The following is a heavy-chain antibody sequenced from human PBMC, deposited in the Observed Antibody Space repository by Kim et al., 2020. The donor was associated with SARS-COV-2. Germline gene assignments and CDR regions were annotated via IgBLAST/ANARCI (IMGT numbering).Heavy chain of an antibody. D-gene: IGHD2-8*01. CDR2: ISWNSGSI. V-gene: IGHV3-9*01. CDR3: ATGLMVYARAGFDY. CDR1: GFTFGDYA. Sequence: GGSLRLSCAASGFTFGDYAMHWVRQAPGKGLEWVSGISWNSGSIDYADSVKGRFTISRDNAKNSLYLQMNSLRAEDTALYYCATGLMVYARAGFDYWGQGTLVTVS. J-gene: IGHJ4*02.